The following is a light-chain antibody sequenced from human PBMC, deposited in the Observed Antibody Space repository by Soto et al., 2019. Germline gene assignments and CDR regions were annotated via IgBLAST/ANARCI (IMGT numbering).Light chain of an antibody. Sequence: DIQMTQSPSTLSASVGDRVTITCRASQSISSWLAWYQQKPGKAPKLLIYKASSLESGVPSRFSGSGSGTEFTLTISSLHPDDFATYYCEQYNSYSWTLGQGTKVEIK. V-gene: IGKV1-5*03. CDR1: QSISSW. CDR2: KAS. J-gene: IGKJ1*01. CDR3: EQYNSYSWT.